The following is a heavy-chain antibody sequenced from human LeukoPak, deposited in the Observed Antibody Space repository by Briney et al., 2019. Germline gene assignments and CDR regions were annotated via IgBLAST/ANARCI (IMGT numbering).Heavy chain of an antibody. V-gene: IGHV3-21*04. CDR2: ISSSSSYI. D-gene: IGHD1-26*01. Sequence: PGGSLRLSCAASGFTFSSYSMNWVRQAPGKGLEWVSSISSSSSYIYYADSVKGRFTISRDNAKNSLYLQMNSLRAEDTAVYYCAKDLGATREFDYWGQGTLVTVSS. J-gene: IGHJ4*02. CDR3: AKDLGATREFDY. CDR1: GFTFSSYS.